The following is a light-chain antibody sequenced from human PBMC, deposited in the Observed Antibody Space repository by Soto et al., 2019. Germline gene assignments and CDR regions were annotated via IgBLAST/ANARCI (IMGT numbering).Light chain of an antibody. J-gene: IGKJ2*01. CDR3: QQSRSAAPFT. CDR1: QSLFFSFSNKTF. V-gene: IGKV4-1*01. CDR2: WAS. Sequence: IVMTQSPDSLAVSLGERATITCKSSQSLFFSFSNKTFLAWYQQKPGQPPKLLIYWASTRESGVPDRFTGSGSWTDFTLTITSLQAEDVEVYSCQQSRSAAPFTFCHGTKLEIK.